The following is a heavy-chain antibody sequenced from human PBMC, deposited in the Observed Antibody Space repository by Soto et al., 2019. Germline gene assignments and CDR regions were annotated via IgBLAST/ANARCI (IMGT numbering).Heavy chain of an antibody. CDR1: GFTFSSYG. CDR2: IWYDGSNK. D-gene: IGHD6-13*01. J-gene: IGHJ6*02. Sequence: GGSLRLSCAASGFTFSSYGMHWVRQAPGKGLEWVAVIWYDGSNKYYADSVKGRFTISRDNSKNTLYLQMNSLRAEDTAVYYCARQLVPYGMDVWGQGTTVTVSS. CDR3: ARQLVPYGMDV. V-gene: IGHV3-33*01.